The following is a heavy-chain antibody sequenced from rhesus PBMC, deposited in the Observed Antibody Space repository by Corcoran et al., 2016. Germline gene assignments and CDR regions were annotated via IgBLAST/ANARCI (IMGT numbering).Heavy chain of an antibody. CDR2: IYGSGGST. D-gene: IGHD3-16*01. CDR1: GAYSSSNY. V-gene: IGHV4S2*01. J-gene: IGHJ5-2*02. Sequence: QVQLQESGQGLVKPSETLPLTGAVSGAYSSSNYWSWIRQAPGKGLEWIGRIYGSGGSTYYNPSLKSRVTISIDPPKNQFSLKLSSVTAADTAVYFCARVGQLLDVWGRGVLVTVSS. CDR3: ARVGQLLDV.